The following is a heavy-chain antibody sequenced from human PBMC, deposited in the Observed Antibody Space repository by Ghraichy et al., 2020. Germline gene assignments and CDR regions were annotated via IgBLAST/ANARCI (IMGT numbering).Heavy chain of an antibody. J-gene: IGHJ6*02. CDR1: GGSISSGGYS. Sequence: TLSLTCAVSGGSISSGGYSWSWIRQPPGKGLEWIGYIYHSGSTYYNPSLKSRVTISVDRSKNQFSLKLSSVTAADTAVYYCARGGGGSWYYYYYGMDVWGQGTTVTVSS. V-gene: IGHV4-30-2*01. D-gene: IGHD2-15*01. CDR2: IYHSGST. CDR3: ARGGGGSWYYYYYGMDV.